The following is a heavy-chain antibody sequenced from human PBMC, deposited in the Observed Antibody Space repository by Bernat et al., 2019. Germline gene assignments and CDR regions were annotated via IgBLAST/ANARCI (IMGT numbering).Heavy chain of an antibody. Sequence: QVQLVESGGGVVQPGRSLRLSCAASGFTFSSYGMHWVRQAPGKGLEWVAVIWYDGSNKDYVDSVKGRFTISRANSTNPPYLQMNSLRAEDTAVYYCAAGDTVDACDIWGQGAMVTVSS. V-gene: IGHV3-33*01. J-gene: IGHJ3*02. CDR1: GFTFSSYG. CDR3: AAGDTVDACDI. CDR2: IWYDGSNK. D-gene: IGHD2-2*02.